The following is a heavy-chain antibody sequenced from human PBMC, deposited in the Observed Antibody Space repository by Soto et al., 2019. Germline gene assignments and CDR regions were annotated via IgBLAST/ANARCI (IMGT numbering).Heavy chain of an antibody. D-gene: IGHD2-15*01. J-gene: IGHJ6*02. CDR2: IYYSGST. CDR1: GGSISSGGYY. V-gene: IGHV4-31*03. CDR3: ARHLTYCSAGSCYSDFPYYGMDV. Sequence: SETLSRTCTVFGGSISSGGYYCSWIRQHPGKGLEWIGYIYYSGSTYYNPSLKSRVTISVDTPKNQFSLKLSSVTAADTAVYYCARHLTYCSAGSCYSDFPYYGMDVWGQGTTVT.